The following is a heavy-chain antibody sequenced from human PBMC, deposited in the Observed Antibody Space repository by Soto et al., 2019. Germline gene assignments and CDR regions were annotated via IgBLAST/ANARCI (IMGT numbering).Heavy chain of an antibody. D-gene: IGHD2-2*01. CDR3: ARTIVVVPAAMGLGAFDI. V-gene: IGHV1-69*13. J-gene: IGHJ3*02. CDR1: GGTFSSYA. Sequence: SVKVSCKASGGTFSSYAISWVRQAPGQGLEWMGGIIPIFGTANYAQKFQGRVTITADESTSTAYMELSSLRSEDTAVYYCARTIVVVPAAMGLGAFDIWGQGTMVTVSS. CDR2: IIPIFGTA.